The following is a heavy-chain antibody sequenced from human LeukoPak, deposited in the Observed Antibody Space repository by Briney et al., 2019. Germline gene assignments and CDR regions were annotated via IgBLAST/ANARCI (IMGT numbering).Heavy chain of an antibody. D-gene: IGHD6-19*01. CDR1: GFTFSSYW. CDR3: ARARRQWLVGATIRGDNPPYYFDY. J-gene: IGHJ4*02. V-gene: IGHV4-39*07. Sequence: PGGSLRLSCAASGFTFSSYWMSWIRQPPGKGLEWIGSIYYSGSTYYNPSLKSRVTISLDTSKKQFSLKLSSVTAADTAVYYCARARRQWLVGATIRGDNPPYYFDYWGQGTLVTVSS. CDR2: IYYSGST.